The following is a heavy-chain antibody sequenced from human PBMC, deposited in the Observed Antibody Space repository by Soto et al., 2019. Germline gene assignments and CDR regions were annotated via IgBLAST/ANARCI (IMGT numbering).Heavy chain of an antibody. D-gene: IGHD3-3*01. J-gene: IGHJ5*02. Sequence: SETLSLTCTVSGGSMSSYYWTWIRQPAGKGLEWIGRVYSSGGTHYNPSLKSRVTIPLDTSKNQFSLRLLSVTDADTAVYYCARGQRFSDWFDPWGQGTLVTVSS. CDR3: ARGQRFSDWFDP. V-gene: IGHV4-4*07. CDR1: GGSMSSYY. CDR2: VYSSGGT.